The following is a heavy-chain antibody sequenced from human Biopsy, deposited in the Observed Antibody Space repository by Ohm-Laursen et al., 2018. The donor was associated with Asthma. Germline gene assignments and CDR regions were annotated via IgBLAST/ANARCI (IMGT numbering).Heavy chain of an antibody. D-gene: IGHD2-8*02. CDR3: ARGDTGGWSQYYFDY. CDR1: GFAVSRDY. V-gene: IGHV3-53*01. CDR2: IYSGGTS. J-gene: IGHJ4*02. Sequence: GSLRLSCAASGFAVSRDYMFWVRQAPGKGLEWVSVIYSGGTSHTADSVRGRFTISRDYSKNTLYLQMHSLRAEDTAVYYCARGDTGGWSQYYFDYWGQGTLVTVSS.